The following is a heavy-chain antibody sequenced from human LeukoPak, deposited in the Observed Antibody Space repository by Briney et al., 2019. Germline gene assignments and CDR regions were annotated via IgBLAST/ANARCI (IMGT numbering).Heavy chain of an antibody. CDR2: INHSGST. CDR1: GGSFNAYY. D-gene: IGHD2-15*01. CDR3: ARAYCSGGSCISYYFDY. Sequence: SETLSLTCAVYGGSFNAYYWSWIRQPPGKGLEWIGEINHSGSTNYNPSLKSRVTISVDTSKNQFSLKLSSVTAADTAVYYCARAYCSGGSCISYYFDYWGQGTLVAVSS. V-gene: IGHV4-34*01. J-gene: IGHJ4*02.